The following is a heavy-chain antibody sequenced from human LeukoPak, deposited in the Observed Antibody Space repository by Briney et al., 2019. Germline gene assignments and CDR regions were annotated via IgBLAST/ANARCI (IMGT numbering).Heavy chain of an antibody. CDR2: IYYSGST. CDR1: GGSISSYY. Sequence: SETLSLTCTVSGGSISSYYWSWIRQPPGKGLEWIGYIYYSGSTNYNPSLKSRVTISVDTSKNQFSLKLSSVTAADTAVYYCARDDYYGSGSYYHWGQGTMVTVSS. J-gene: IGHJ4*02. D-gene: IGHD3-10*01. CDR3: ARDDYYGSGSYYH. V-gene: IGHV4-59*01.